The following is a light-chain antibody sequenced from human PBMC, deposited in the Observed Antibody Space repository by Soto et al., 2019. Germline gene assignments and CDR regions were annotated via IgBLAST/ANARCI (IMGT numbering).Light chain of an antibody. CDR2: GSS. V-gene: IGKV3-20*01. CDR1: QSIRSNY. Sequence: EIVLTQSPGTLSLSPGERATLSCWASQSIRSNYLAWYQQKPGQPPRLLISGSSIRATGIPKRFSGSASGTNFTLTISSLEPEDFAVFYCQQYGSSPFTFGPGTKVDFK. J-gene: IGKJ3*01. CDR3: QQYGSSPFT.